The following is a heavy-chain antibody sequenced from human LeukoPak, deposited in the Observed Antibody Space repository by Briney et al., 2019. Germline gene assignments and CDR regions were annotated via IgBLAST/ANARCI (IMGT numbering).Heavy chain of an antibody. V-gene: IGHV3-74*01. D-gene: IGHD2-2*01. CDR2: INSDGSWT. CDR1: GDYC. CDR3: VSFYETY. Sequence: GGSLRLSCAASGDYCMHWVRQAPGKGLVWVSHINSDGSWTSYADSVKGRFTISKDNAKNTVYLQMNNLRAEDTAVYYCVSFYETYWGRGTLVTVSS. J-gene: IGHJ4*02.